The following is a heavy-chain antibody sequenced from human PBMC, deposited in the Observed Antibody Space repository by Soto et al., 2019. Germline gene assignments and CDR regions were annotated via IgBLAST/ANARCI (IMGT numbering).Heavy chain of an antibody. J-gene: IGHJ6*02. D-gene: IGHD4-4*01. CDR2: INHSGST. V-gene: IGHV4-34*01. Sequence: QVQLQQWGAGLLKPSETLSLTCAVYGGSFSGYYWSWIRQPPGKGLEWIGEINHSGSTNYNPSLKSRVPISVDTSKNQFSLKLSSVTAADTAVYYCARAPVFTVTTLLFYYYYGMDVWGQGTTVTVSS. CDR3: ARAPVFTVTTLLFYYYYGMDV. CDR1: GGSFSGYY.